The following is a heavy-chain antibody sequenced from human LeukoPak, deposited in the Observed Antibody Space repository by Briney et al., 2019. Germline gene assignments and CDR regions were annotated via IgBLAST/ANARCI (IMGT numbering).Heavy chain of an antibody. CDR1: VDSISTSLYC. CDR2: ICYYGTT. D-gene: IGHD2-15*01. V-gene: IGHV4-39*01. Sequence: SETLSLTCSVSVDSISTSLYCWGWIRQPPGKGLEWIGSICYYGTTYDNPSLNSRVATSIDTSKNQFSLKLSSVTAADTAVYYCANTGYCSGGSCLYYFDYWGQGTLVTVSS. J-gene: IGHJ4*02. CDR3: ANTGYCSGGSCLYYFDY.